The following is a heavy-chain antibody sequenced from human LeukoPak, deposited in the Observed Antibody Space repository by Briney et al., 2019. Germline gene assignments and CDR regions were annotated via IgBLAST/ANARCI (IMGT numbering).Heavy chain of an antibody. Sequence: GASVKVSCKVSGYTLTELSIHWVRQAPGKGLEWMGGFDPKDGETIYAQKFQGRVTMTEDTSTDTAYMELSSLRSEDTGVYYCVTLRASGWYHYFDYWGQGTLVTVSS. V-gene: IGHV1-24*01. CDR2: FDPKDGET. J-gene: IGHJ4*02. CDR1: GYTLTELS. CDR3: VTLRASGWYHYFDY. D-gene: IGHD6-19*01.